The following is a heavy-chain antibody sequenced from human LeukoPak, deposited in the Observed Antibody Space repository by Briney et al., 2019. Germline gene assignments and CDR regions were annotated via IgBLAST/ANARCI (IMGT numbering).Heavy chain of an antibody. CDR2: IYADGNT. J-gene: IGHJ6*03. V-gene: IGHV3-53*01. CDR1: GFIVNTNY. D-gene: IGHD3-10*02. Sequence: PGGSLRLSCAASGFIVNTNYMTWVRQAPGRGLEWVSFIYADGNTYYADSVKGRFTISRDISKNAVYLQMNSLRAEDTAVYYCARDSPPSPRSISGDYYYYYMDVWGKGTTVTVSS. CDR3: ARDSPPSPRSISGDYYYYYMDV.